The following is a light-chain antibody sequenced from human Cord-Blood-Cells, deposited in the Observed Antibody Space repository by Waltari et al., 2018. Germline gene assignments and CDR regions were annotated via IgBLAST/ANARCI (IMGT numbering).Light chain of an antibody. CDR3: CSYAGSSTWV. CDR2: EGS. CDR1: SSDVGSYNL. V-gene: IGLV2-23*01. J-gene: IGLJ3*02. Sequence: QSALTQPASVSWSPGQSITISCTGTSSDVGSYNLVSWYQQHPCKAPKRMIYEGSKRPSGVSNRFSDSNAGTTASLTVSGLQAEDGADYYCCSYAGSSTWVFGGGTKLTVL.